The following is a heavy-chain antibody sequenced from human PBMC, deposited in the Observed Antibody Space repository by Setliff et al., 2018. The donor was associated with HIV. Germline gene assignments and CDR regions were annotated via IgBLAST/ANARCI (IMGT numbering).Heavy chain of an antibody. J-gene: IGHJ3*02. CDR2: IGYNGDT. CDR1: GGSINSYY. D-gene: IGHD2-15*01. Sequence: LPETLSLTCTVSGGSINSYYWNWIRQSPGKGLEWIGYIGYNGDTSYNPSLNSRVTLSVDRSKNQFSLKLSSVSAADTAVYFCARWGASGGRPDWHAFDMWGQGTMVTVS. CDR3: ARWGASGGRPDWHAFDM. V-gene: IGHV4-59*01.